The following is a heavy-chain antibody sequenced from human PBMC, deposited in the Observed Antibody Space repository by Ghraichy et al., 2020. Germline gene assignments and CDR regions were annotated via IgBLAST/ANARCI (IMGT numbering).Heavy chain of an antibody. CDR1: GFTFSSYA. J-gene: IGHJ4*02. V-gene: IGHV3-23*01. Sequence: GGSLRLSCAASGFTFSSYAMSWVRQAPGKGLEWVSAISGSGGSTYYADSVKGRFTISRDNSKNTLYLQMNSLRAEDTAVYYCAKAGYSTYCSGGSCYSGGFDNWGQGTLVTFS. CDR2: ISGSGGST. D-gene: IGHD2-15*01. CDR3: AKAGYSTYCSGGSCYSGGFDN.